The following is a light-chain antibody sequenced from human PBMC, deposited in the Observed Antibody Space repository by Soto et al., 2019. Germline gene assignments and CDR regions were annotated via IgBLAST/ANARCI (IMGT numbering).Light chain of an antibody. Sequence: QSVLTQPPSVSRAPGQRVTISCTGSSSNIGAGYDVHWYQQLPGTAPKLLIYGNSNRPSGVPDRFSGSKSGTSASLAITGLQAEDEADYYCQSYDSSLSGSVVFGGGTQLTVL. CDR3: QSYDSSLSGSVV. CDR1: SSNIGAGYD. CDR2: GNS. J-gene: IGLJ2*01. V-gene: IGLV1-40*01.